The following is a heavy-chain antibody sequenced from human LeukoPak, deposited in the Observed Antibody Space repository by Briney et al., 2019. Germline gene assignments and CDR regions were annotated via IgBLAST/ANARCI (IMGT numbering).Heavy chain of an antibody. CDR3: ARASGHYYGSGGNYYFDY. J-gene: IGHJ4*02. Sequence: PGGSLRLSCAASGFTVNTNYMSWVRQAPGKGLEWVSVIYSGGYTYYADSAKGRFTISRDNSKNTLYLQMNSLRAEDTAVYYCARASGHYYGSGGNYYFDYWGQGTLVTVSS. V-gene: IGHV3-53*01. CDR2: IYSGGYT. D-gene: IGHD3-10*01. CDR1: GFTVNTNY.